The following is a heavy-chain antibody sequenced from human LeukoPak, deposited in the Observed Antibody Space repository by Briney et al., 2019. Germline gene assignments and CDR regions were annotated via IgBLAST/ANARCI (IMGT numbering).Heavy chain of an antibody. Sequence: SETLSLTCTVSGGSISSSSYYWGWTRQPPGKGLEWIGSIYYSGSTYYNPSPKSRVTISVDTSKNQFSLKLSSVTAADTAVYYCARDGAVTYYYYYMDVWGKGTTVTVSS. CDR3: ARDGAVTYYYYYMDV. V-gene: IGHV4-39*07. J-gene: IGHJ6*03. D-gene: IGHD3-16*01. CDR1: GGSISSSSYY. CDR2: IYYSGST.